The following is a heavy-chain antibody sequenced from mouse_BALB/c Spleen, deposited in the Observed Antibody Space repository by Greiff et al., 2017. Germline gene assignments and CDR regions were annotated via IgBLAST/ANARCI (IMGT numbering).Heavy chain of an antibody. CDR1: GFTFSSYY. Sequence: DVMLVESGGGLVKLGGSLKLSCAASGFTFSSYYMSWVRQTPEKRLELVAAINSNGGSTYYPDTVKGRFTISRDNAKNTLYLQMSSLKSEDTALYYCARHDYGYGFAYWGQGTLVTVSA. J-gene: IGHJ3*01. CDR2: INSNGGST. D-gene: IGHD1-2*01. V-gene: IGHV5-6-2*01. CDR3: ARHDYGYGFAY.